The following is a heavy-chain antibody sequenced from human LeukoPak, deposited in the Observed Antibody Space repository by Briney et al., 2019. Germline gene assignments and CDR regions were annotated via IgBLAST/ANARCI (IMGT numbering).Heavy chain of an antibody. D-gene: IGHD3-10*01. CDR3: AHRGPAHLWFGSFDY. J-gene: IGHJ4*02. CDR1: GFSLSTSGVG. V-gene: IGHV2-5*02. CDR2: IYWDDDK. Sequence: SGPTLVKPTQTLTLTCTFSGFSLSTSGVGVGWIRQPPAKALDWLALIYWDDDKRYSPSLKSRLTIPKDTSKNQVVLTMTTMDPVDTATYYCAHRGPAHLWFGSFDYWGQGTLVTVSS.